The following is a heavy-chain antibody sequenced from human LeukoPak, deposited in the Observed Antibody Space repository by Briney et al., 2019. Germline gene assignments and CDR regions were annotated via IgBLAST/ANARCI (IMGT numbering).Heavy chain of an antibody. CDR1: GYTFTGYY. CDR3: GRGHPVVPAAVPDY. V-gene: IGHV1-2*02. J-gene: IGHJ4*02. Sequence: ASVKVSCKASGYTFTGYYMHWVRQARGQGLEWMGWINPNSGGTNYAQKFQGRVTMTRDTSISTAYMELSTLRSDDTAVYYCGRGHPVVPAAVPDYWGQGTLVTVSS. CDR2: INPNSGGT. D-gene: IGHD2-2*02.